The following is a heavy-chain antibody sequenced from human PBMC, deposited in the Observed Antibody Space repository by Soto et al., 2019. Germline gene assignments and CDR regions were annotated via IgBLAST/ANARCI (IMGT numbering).Heavy chain of an antibody. J-gene: IGHJ4*02. D-gene: IGHD2-2*01. CDR2: ISSSSSYI. CDR1: GFTFSSYS. Sequence: GGSLRLSCAASGFTFSSYSMNWVRQAPGKGLEWVSSISSSSSYIYYADSVKGRFTISRGNAKNSLYLQMNSLRAEDTAVYYCARDSQPLWYDYWGQGTLVTVSS. V-gene: IGHV3-21*01. CDR3: ARDSQPLWYDY.